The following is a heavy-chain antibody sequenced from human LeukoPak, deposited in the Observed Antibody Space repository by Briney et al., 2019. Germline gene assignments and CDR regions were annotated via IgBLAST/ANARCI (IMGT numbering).Heavy chain of an antibody. D-gene: IGHD1-26*01. CDR3: TQWELSTLLDY. J-gene: IGHJ4*02. CDR2: ILYDGSKT. CDR1: GFTLSNYG. Sequence: GGSLRLSCAASGFTLSNYGIHWVRQAPGKGLEWVAYILYDGSKTYYADSVKGRFTISRDNSKNTLYLQMDSLRVEDMAVYYCTQWELSTLLDYWGQGTLVTVSS. V-gene: IGHV3-30*02.